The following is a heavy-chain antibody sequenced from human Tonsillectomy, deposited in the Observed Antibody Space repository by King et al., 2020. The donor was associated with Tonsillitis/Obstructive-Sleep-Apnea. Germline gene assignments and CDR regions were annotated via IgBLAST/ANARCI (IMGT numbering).Heavy chain of an antibody. D-gene: IGHD6-6*01. CDR2: IKTNTGNP. J-gene: IGHJ5*02. CDR3: ARDPEYSSSPEFDP. V-gene: IGHV7-4-1*02. Sequence: VQLVESGSELKKPGASVKVSCKASGYTFTRHAMNWVRHAPGQGLEWMGWIKTNTGNPTVAQGFTVRFVFSLATSVCTAYLQISSLNAEDTAVYYCARDPEYSSSPEFDPWGQGTLVTVSS. CDR1: GYTFTRHA.